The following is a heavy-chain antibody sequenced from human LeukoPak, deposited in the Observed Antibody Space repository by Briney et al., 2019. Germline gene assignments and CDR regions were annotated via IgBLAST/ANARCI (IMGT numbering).Heavy chain of an antibody. Sequence: SETLSLTCTVSGGSISSYYWSWIRQPAGKGLEWIGRIYTSGSTNYNPSLKSRVTISVDTSKNQFSLKLSSVTAADTAVYYCARHEKEQQLVRGAFDIWGQGTMVTVSS. CDR2: IYTSGST. CDR3: ARHEKEQQLVRGAFDI. V-gene: IGHV4-4*07. D-gene: IGHD6-13*01. J-gene: IGHJ3*02. CDR1: GGSISSYY.